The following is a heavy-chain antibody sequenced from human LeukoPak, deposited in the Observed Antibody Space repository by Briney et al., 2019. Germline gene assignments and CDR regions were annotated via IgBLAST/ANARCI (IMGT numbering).Heavy chain of an antibody. V-gene: IGHV3-11*01. CDR3: ARGKRTFDP. J-gene: IGHJ5*02. CDR2: ISSGSYSH. Sequence: GGSLRLSCVVSGFALTGNYMSWICQAPGKEPEWVAYISSGSYSHYYADSVRGRFTISRDNSKNSLYLEMSDLRVEDTALYYCARGKRTFDPWGQGTLVTVSS. CDR1: GFALTGNY.